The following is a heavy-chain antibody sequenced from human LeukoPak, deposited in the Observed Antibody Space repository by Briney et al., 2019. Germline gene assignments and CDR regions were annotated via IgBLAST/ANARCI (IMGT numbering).Heavy chain of an antibody. CDR3: ATTNRIVGATYYFDY. CDR1: GHSFSRYY. Sequence: SETLSLTCAVYGHSFSRYYWSWLRQPPGKGLEWIGEINHSGSTNYNPSLKSRVTISVDTSKNQFSLKLSSVTAADTAVYYCATTNRIVGATYYFDYWGQGTLVTVSS. CDR2: INHSGST. D-gene: IGHD1-26*01. J-gene: IGHJ4*02. V-gene: IGHV4-34*01.